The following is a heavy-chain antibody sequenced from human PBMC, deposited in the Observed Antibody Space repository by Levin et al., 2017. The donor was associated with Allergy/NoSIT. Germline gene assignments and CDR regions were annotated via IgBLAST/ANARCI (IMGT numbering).Heavy chain of an antibody. CDR2: KVGST. V-gene: IGHV3-53*01. CDR3: ARSGYSYAWSY. CDR1: GFSVSPSY. Sequence: GESLKISCASSGFSVSPSYMSWIRQAPGTGQEWVSIKVGSTHYADSVKGRFTISRDNSKNNVYLPLHSQTAEDTAVYHCARSGYSYAWSYWGQGTLVTVSS. D-gene: IGHD5-18*01. J-gene: IGHJ4*02.